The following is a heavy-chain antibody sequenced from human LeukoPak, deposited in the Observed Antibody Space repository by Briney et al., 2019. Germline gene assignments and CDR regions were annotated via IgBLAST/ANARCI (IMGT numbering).Heavy chain of an antibody. CDR2: ISYSGSP. D-gene: IGHD1-1*01. CDR1: GGSISNNNYY. V-gene: IGHV4-39*01. CDR3: ATWRTAKTGFDY. Sequence: SETLSLTCTVSGGSISNNNYYWAWIRQPPGKGLECIGSISYSGSPYYNPSLKSRVTISVDTSKNQFSLRLSSVTAADTAVYYCATWRTAKTGFDYWGQGTLVTVSS. J-gene: IGHJ4*02.